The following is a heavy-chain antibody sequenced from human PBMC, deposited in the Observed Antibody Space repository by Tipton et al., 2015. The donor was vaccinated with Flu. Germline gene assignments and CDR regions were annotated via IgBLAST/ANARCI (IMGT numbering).Heavy chain of an antibody. V-gene: IGHV4-34*01. J-gene: IGHJ2*01. Sequence: GLVKPSETLSLTCAVYGGSFSGYYWSWIRQPPGKGLEWIGEINHSGSTNYNPSLKSRVTISVDTSKNQFSLKLSSVTAADTAVYYWARGLGRIRGWYFDLWGRGTLVTVSS. CDR3: ARGLGRIRGWYFDL. CDR2: INHSGST. CDR1: GGSFSGYY. D-gene: IGHD7-27*01.